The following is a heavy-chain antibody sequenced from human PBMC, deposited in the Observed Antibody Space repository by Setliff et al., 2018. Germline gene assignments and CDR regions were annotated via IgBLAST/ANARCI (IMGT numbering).Heavy chain of an antibody. Sequence: GGSLRLSCAASGLTFSTYWMNWVRQAPGKGLEWVAVIYYDGSNTHYTDSVKGRFTISRDNSRNTLFLQMNSLRAEDTGVYYCAKDTHYYASSGYYCFDYWGQGTLVTVSS. CDR2: IYYDGSNT. D-gene: IGHD3-22*01. J-gene: IGHJ4*02. V-gene: IGHV3-30*18. CDR3: AKDTHYYASSGYYCFDY. CDR1: GLTFSTYW.